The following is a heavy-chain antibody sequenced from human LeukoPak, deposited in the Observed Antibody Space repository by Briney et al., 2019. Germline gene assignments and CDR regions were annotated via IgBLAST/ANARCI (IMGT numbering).Heavy chain of an antibody. CDR2: IFYNGNT. V-gene: IGHV4-31*03. D-gene: IGHD3-22*01. Sequence: SETLSLACTVSGGSISIGGYYWSWIRQHPGKGLEWIGYIFYNGNTYYNPSLKSRLTISGDTSENQFSLKLSSVTAADTAVYYCVRNFDSYNAFDIWGQGTMVTVSS. CDR1: GGSISIGGYY. J-gene: IGHJ3*02. CDR3: VRNFDSYNAFDI.